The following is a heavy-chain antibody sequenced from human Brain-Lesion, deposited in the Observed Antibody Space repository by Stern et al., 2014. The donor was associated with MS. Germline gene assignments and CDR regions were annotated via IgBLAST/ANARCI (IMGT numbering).Heavy chain of an antibody. J-gene: IGHJ4*02. D-gene: IGHD1-26*01. CDR3: ATLSPGAGGNYYRHFDY. CDR1: GYTLTELS. Sequence: QVQLVQSGAEVKKPGASVKVSCKVSGYTLTELSMHWVRQAPRKGLEWMGGFDPGEGETIYAQKFQGRVTMTEDTSTDTAYMELSSLRSEDTAVYYCATLSPGAGGNYYRHFDYWGQGTLVTVSS. V-gene: IGHV1-24*01. CDR2: FDPGEGET.